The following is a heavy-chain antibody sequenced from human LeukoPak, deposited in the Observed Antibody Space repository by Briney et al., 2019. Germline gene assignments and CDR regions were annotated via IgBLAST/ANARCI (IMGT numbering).Heavy chain of an antibody. J-gene: IGHJ4*02. V-gene: IGHV4-61*02. CDR3: ARTSYYYDSSGYYYYFDY. D-gene: IGHD3-22*01. Sequence: SETLSLTCTVSGGSISSGSHYWSWIRQPAGKGLEWIGRIYTSGSTNYNPSLKSRVTISVDTSKNQFSLKLSSVTAADTAVYYCARTSYYYDSSGYYYYFDYWGQGTLVTVSS. CDR1: GGSISSGSHY. CDR2: IYTSGST.